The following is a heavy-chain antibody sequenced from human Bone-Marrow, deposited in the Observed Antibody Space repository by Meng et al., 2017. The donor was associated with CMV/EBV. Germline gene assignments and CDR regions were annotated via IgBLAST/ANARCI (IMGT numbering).Heavy chain of an antibody. CDR3: ASSYYYYCSGYYWDAFDI. J-gene: IGHJ3*02. CDR1: GYSFTTYW. CDR2: IYPGDSET. V-gene: IGHV5-51*01. D-gene: IGHD3-22*01. Sequence: GGSLRLSCKGSGYSFTTYWIVWVRQMPGKGLEWMGIIYPGDSETRYSPSFQGQVTISADKSISTAYLQWSSLKASDTAMYYCASSYYYYCSGYYWDAFDIWGQGTMVTVSS.